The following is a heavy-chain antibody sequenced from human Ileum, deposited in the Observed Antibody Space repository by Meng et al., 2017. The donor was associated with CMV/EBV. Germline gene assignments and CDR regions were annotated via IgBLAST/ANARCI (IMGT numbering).Heavy chain of an antibody. CDR1: GFTFSSSP. D-gene: IGHD3-10*01. V-gene: IGHV3-23*01. CDR3: AKDDLGSFGWFDP. CDR2: ISAGGSKT. J-gene: IGHJ5*02. Sequence: GESLKISCAASGFTFSSSPMSWVRQAPGKGLEWVSSISAGGSKTYYADSVKGRFTISRDNSKNTLYLQMNSLRAEDTAVYYCAKDDLGSFGWFDPWGQGTLVTVSS.